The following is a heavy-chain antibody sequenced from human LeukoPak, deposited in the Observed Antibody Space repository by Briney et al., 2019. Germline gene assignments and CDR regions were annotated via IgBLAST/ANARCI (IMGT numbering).Heavy chain of an antibody. D-gene: IGHD3-3*01. CDR2: ISSSSSYI. V-gene: IGHV3-21*01. CDR1: GFTFSSYS. J-gene: IGHJ6*03. CDR3: ARVGTTYYDFWSGPARYYYYYMDV. Sequence: GGSLRLSCAASGFTFSSYSMNWVRQAPGKGLEWVSSISSSSSYIYYADSVKGRFTISRDSAKNSLYLQMNSLRAEDTAVYYCARVGTTYYDFWSGPARYYYYYMDVWGKGTTVTVSS.